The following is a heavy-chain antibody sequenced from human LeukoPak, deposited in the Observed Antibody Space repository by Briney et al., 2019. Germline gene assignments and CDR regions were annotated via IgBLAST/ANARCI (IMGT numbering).Heavy chain of an antibody. V-gene: IGHV4-34*01. Sequence: PSETLSLTCAVYGGSFSNYYWSWIRQSPGKGLEWIGEINHSGSTNYSPSLKSRVTLSVDTSKNQFSLKLNSVTAADTAIYYCARVPPPGATAFGVVDSWGQETLVTVSS. J-gene: IGHJ5*01. CDR2: INHSGST. D-gene: IGHD3-16*01. CDR1: GGSFSNYY. CDR3: ARVPPPGATAFGVVDS.